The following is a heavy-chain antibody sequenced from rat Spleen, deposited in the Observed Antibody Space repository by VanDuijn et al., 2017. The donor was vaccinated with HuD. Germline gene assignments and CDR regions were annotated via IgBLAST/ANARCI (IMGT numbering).Heavy chain of an antibody. CDR2: ISPSGGTT. Sequence: EVQLVESDGGLVQPGRSLKLSCAASGFTFSDYYMAWVRQAPTKGLEWVAAISPSGGTTWYRDSVKGRFTISRDNAKSTLSLQMDSLRSEDTATYYCARRHYGYTDYFDYWGQGVMVTVSS. V-gene: IGHV5-25*01. D-gene: IGHD1-6*01. CDR3: ARRHYGYTDYFDY. CDR1: GFTFSDYY. J-gene: IGHJ2*01.